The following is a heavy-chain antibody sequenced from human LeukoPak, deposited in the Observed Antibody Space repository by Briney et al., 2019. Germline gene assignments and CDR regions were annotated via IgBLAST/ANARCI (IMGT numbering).Heavy chain of an antibody. V-gene: IGHV1-69*06. D-gene: IGHD3-10*01. J-gene: IGHJ4*02. CDR2: IIPIFGTA. CDR3: ASPRAGSYYYFDY. CDR1: GGTFTSYA. Sequence: SVKVSCKASGGTFTSYAISWVRQAPGQGLEWMEGIIPIFGTANYAQKFQGRVTITADKSTSTAYMELSSLRSEDTAVYYCASPRAGSYYYFDYWGQGTLVTVSS.